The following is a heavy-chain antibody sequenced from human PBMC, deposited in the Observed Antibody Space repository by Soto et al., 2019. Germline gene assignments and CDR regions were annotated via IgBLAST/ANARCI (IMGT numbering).Heavy chain of an antibody. Sequence: QVQLQESGPGLVKPSETLSLTCTVSGGSISSYYWSWIRQPPGKGLEWIGYIYYSGSTNYNPSLKSRVTISVDTSKNQFSLKLSSVPAADAAVYYCASSTMVRGVISYYYGMDVWGQGTTVTVSS. D-gene: IGHD3-10*01. CDR1: GGSISSYY. CDR2: IYYSGST. V-gene: IGHV4-59*01. CDR3: ASSTMVRGVISYYYGMDV. J-gene: IGHJ6*02.